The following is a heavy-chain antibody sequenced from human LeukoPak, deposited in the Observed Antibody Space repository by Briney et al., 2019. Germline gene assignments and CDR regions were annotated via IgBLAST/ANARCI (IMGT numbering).Heavy chain of an antibody. D-gene: IGHD4-23*01. CDR2: ITPEGSGD. V-gene: IGHV3-7*01. CDR3: ARLMGTVTPYDC. CDR1: GFTLSNHR. J-gene: IGHJ4*02. Sequence: PGGSLTLACAASGFTLSNHRMSWVRQAPGKGLEGVASITPEGSGDHHMDSDKGRFTVPRDNAEYSLYLQMNRLGAEDAAIYYCARLMGTVTPYDCWGQGTLVTVHS.